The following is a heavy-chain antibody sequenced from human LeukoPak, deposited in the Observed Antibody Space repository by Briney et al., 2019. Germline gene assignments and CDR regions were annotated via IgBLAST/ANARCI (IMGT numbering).Heavy chain of an antibody. J-gene: IGHJ4*02. CDR1: GFTFTSYA. Sequence: PGGSLRLSCAASGFTFTSYAMSWGRQAPGKGLEWVSAISGSGGSTYYAASVKGRSTISRDNSTSTLFMQMNSLRAEDTAVYYCAKDPRVGSRVATPCHWGQGTLVTVSS. V-gene: IGHV3-23*01. D-gene: IGHD5-24*01. CDR3: AKDPRVGSRVATPCH. CDR2: ISGSGGST.